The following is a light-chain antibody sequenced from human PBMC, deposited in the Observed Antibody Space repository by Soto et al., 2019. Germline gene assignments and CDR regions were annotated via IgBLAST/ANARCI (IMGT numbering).Light chain of an antibody. Sequence: EIVLPQSPGTLSLSLGERATLSCRASQSVSIYLAWYQQKPGQAPRLRIYGASSRATGIPDRFSGSGSGTDFTLTISRLEPEDSAVYYFQQSGSAQLTFGGGTKVEIK. CDR1: QSVSIY. CDR2: GAS. CDR3: QQSGSAQLT. J-gene: IGKJ4*01. V-gene: IGKV3-20*01.